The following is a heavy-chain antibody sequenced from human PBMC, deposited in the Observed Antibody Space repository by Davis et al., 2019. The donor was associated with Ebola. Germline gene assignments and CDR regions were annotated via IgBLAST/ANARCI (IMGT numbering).Heavy chain of an antibody. Sequence: GESLKISCAASGFTFSSYAMHWVRQAPGKGLEWVSSISGSSNYIYYADSVKGRFTISRDNAKNSLYLQMNSLRAEDTAVYYCARREAGSNWSVDYWGQGTLVTVSS. CDR2: ISGSSNYI. J-gene: IGHJ4*02. CDR1: GFTFSSYA. V-gene: IGHV3-21*01. CDR3: ARREAGSNWSVDY. D-gene: IGHD6-13*01.